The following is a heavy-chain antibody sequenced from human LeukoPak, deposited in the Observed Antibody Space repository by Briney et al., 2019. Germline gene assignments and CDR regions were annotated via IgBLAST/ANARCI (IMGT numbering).Heavy chain of an antibody. V-gene: IGHV3-30*18. CDR1: GFTFSSFG. Sequence: PGGPLRLSCAACGFTFSSFGIHWVRQDPGKGLEWVALISYDGSNQYYADSVKGRFTISRDNSKNTLYLQMNSLRAEDTAVYYCAKGYYYDSSGYYQHFDHWGQGTLVTVCS. CDR2: ISYDGSNQ. CDR3: AKGYYYDSSGYYQHFDH. D-gene: IGHD3-22*01. J-gene: IGHJ4*02.